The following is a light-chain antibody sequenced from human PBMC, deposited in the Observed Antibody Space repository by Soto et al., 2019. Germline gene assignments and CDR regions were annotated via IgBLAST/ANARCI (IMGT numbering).Light chain of an antibody. CDR3: QQRSNWPLT. CDR2: DAS. CDR1: QSVTSN. Sequence: EIVFAQSPATPSFSPGERATPSCRASQSVTSNLAWYQQKPGQAPRLLIYDASNRATGIPARFSGSGSGTDFTLTISSLEPEDFAAYYCQQRSNWPLTFGGGTKVDIK. J-gene: IGKJ4*01. V-gene: IGKV3-11*01.